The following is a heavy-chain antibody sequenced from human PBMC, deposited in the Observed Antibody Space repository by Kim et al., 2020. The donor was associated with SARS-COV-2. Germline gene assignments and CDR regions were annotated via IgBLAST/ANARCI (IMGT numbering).Heavy chain of an antibody. J-gene: IGHJ4*02. CDR2: IDPDNSET. CDR1: GYIFTNYW. CDR3: ARQWDQYYDY. D-gene: IGHD1-26*01. Sequence: GESLKISCKGSGYIFTNYWFGWVRQMPGKGLEWIGIIDPDNSETRYSPSFQGQVTISADKSISTAYLQWSSLKASDTAMYYCARQWDQYYDYWGQGTWSPSP. V-gene: IGHV5-51*01.